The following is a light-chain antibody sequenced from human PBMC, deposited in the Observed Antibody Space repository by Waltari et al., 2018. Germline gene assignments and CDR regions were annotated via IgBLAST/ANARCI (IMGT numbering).Light chain of an antibody. CDR1: SSDVGGYNY. Sequence: QSALTQPASVSGSPGQSITISCTGTSSDVGGYNYVSWYQQHPGKAPKLMIYEVSNRPSGVSNRFSGSKSGSTASLTISGLQAEDEADYYCSSYTSSSTLLFGGGTKLTVL. V-gene: IGLV2-14*01. J-gene: IGLJ2*01. CDR3: SSYTSSSTLL. CDR2: EVS.